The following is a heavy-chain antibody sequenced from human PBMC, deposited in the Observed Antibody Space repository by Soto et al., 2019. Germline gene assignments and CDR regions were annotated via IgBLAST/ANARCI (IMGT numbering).Heavy chain of an antibody. V-gene: IGHV3-48*03. CDR2: INSGGTTI. D-gene: IGHD5-12*01. Sequence: EVQLLESGGGLVQPGGSLRLSCAASGFTFSSYAMSWVRQAPGKGLEWLSFINSGGTTIYYADSVRGRFTISRDNAKNSLSLQMNSLRAEDTAVYYCVRSDGYSGNSIDHWGQGTLVTVSS. J-gene: IGHJ4*02. CDR1: GFTFSSYA. CDR3: VRSDGYSGNSIDH.